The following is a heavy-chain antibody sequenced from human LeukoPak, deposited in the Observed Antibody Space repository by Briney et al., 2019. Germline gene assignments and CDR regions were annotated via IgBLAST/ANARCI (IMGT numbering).Heavy chain of an antibody. Sequence: SETLSLTCSVSGGSINSHYWSWIRQPPGKRLEWIGYIFNTGNTNYNPSLASRVTMSVDTSRAQFFLRLSPVTAADTAIYYCASRPADTSWYGVFDYWSQGTLVTVSS. CDR1: GGSINSHY. CDR3: ASRPADTSWYGVFDY. D-gene: IGHD3-10*01. V-gene: IGHV4-59*11. CDR2: IFNTGNT. J-gene: IGHJ4*02.